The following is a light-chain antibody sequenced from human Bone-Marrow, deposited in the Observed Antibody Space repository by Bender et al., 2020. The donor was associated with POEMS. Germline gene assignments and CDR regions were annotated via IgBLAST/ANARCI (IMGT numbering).Light chain of an antibody. J-gene: IGLJ2*01. V-gene: IGLV2-23*02. CDR3: CSYAAPYGLL. CDR1: SSDVGKHNL. Sequence: QSALTQPASVAGSPGQSITISCTGTSSDVGKHNLVSWYQQHPGKTPKLIIYEVTKRPSGVSSRFSGSKSGNTASLTISGLQAEDEADYYCCSYAAPYGLLFGGGTKLTVL. CDR2: EVT.